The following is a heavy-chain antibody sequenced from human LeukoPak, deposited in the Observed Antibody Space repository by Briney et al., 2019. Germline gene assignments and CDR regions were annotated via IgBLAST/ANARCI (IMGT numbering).Heavy chain of an antibody. D-gene: IGHD3-9*01. V-gene: IGHV1-18*01. J-gene: IGHJ6*02. CDR1: GYTFTSYG. Sequence: ASVKVSCKASGYTFTSYGISWVRQAPGQGLEWMGWISAYNGNTNYAQKLQGRVTMTTDTSTSTAYMELRSLRSDDTAVYYCARDIGVLRYFDWLSRYYYYYGMDVWGQGTTVTVSS. CDR3: ARDIGVLRYFDWLSRYYYYYGMDV. CDR2: ISAYNGNT.